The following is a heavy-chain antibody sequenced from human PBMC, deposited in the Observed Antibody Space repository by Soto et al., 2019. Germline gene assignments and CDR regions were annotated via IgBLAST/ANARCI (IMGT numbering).Heavy chain of an antibody. CDR1: SGPSSSHN. J-gene: IGHJ6*02. CDR2: VYYTGGT. V-gene: IGHV4-59*08. CDR3: VRQGIDYVHGLVDV. D-gene: IGHD4-17*01. Sequence: QVHVQQSGPGLVKPSETLSLSCTVSSGPSSSHNWVWIRQPPGRGLEWIGYVYYTGGTSYNPSLKWRVTRSAATSTNHISLTLSSVPAADTAFYYCVRQGIDYVHGLVDVWGPGTTVSVSS.